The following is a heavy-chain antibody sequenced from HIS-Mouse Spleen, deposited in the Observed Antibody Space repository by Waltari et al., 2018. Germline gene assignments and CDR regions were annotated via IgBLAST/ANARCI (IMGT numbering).Heavy chain of an antibody. CDR1: GGSIRSGCYY. CDR3: AREKGYYGSGSYYYYYYGMDV. D-gene: IGHD3-10*01. Sequence: QVQLQESGPGLVKPSQTLSLTCTVSGGSIRSGCYYWSWLRQHPGKGLEWIGYIYYSGSTYYNPSLKSRVTISVDTSKNQFSLKLSSVTAADTAVYYCAREKGYYGSGSYYYYYYGMDVWGQGTTVTVSS. J-gene: IGHJ6*02. CDR2: IYYSGST. V-gene: IGHV4-31*03.